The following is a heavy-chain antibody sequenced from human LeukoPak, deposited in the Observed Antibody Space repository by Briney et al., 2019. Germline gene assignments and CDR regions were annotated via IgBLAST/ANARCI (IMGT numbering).Heavy chain of an antibody. CDR2: IRYDGSNK. CDR1: GFTFSSYG. J-gene: IGHJ4*02. V-gene: IGHV3-30*02. Sequence: GGSLRLSCAASGFTFSSYGMHWVRQAPGKGLEWVAFIRYDGSNKYYADSMKGQFTISRDNSKNTLYLQMNSPRAEDTAVYYCAKESGSYTPYYFDYWGQGTLVTVSS. CDR3: AKESGSYTPYYFDY. D-gene: IGHD1-26*01.